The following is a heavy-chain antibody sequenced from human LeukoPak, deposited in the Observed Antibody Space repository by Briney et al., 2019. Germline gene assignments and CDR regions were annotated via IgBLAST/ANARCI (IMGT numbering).Heavy chain of an antibody. Sequence: PGGSLRLSCAASGVSFSTYAMSWVRQAPGKGLEWVSGISGSDDNTFYADSVKGRFTISRDNSKNTLYLQMNSLRAEDTAVYYCAKDRVCSGGSCYFDYWGQGTLVTVSS. V-gene: IGHV3-23*01. CDR2: ISGSDDNT. D-gene: IGHD2-15*01. CDR3: AKDRVCSGGSCYFDY. CDR1: GVSFSTYA. J-gene: IGHJ4*02.